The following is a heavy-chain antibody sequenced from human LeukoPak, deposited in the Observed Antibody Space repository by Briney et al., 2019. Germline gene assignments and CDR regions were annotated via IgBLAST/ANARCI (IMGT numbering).Heavy chain of an antibody. CDR2: INSAGSGART. J-gene: IGHJ3*02. CDR1: GFTFSSYA. D-gene: IGHD1-26*01. V-gene: IGHV3-23*01. CDR3: GRGKASGGYSEYGLDALEM. Sequence: PGGSLRLSCAASGFTFSSYAMSWVRQAPGKGLEWVSGINSAGSGARTYYADSVKGRFSISRDNSKNTLYLQMSSLRTEDTAVYYCGRGKASGGYSEYGLDALEMWGQGTMVTVSS.